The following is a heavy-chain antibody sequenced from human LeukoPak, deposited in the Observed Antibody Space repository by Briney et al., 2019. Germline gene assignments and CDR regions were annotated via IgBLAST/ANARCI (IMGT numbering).Heavy chain of an antibody. CDR1: GFTFSDYY. CDR2: ISKNGKTI. Sequence: PGGSLRLSCAASGFTFSDYYMSWIRQAPGKGLEWLSYISKNGKTIYYADSVKGRFTISRDNARKSVYLQMNSLRAEDTAVCYCATTGLLGDIPWGQGTLVTVSS. CDR3: ATTGLLGDIP. J-gene: IGHJ5*02. V-gene: IGHV3-11*01. D-gene: IGHD2-21*01.